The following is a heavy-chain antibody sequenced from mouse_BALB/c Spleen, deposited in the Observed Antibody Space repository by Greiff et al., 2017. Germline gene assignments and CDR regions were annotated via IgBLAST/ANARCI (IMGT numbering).Heavy chain of an antibody. CDR2: ILPGSGST. Sequence: QVQLKQSGAELMKPGASVKISCKATGYTFSSYWIEWVKQRPGHGLEWIGEILPGSGSTNYNEKFKGKATFTADTSSNTAYMQLSSLTSEDSAVYYCARRGSLLRPYWYFDVWGAGTTVTVSS. D-gene: IGHD1-2*01. J-gene: IGHJ1*01. CDR3: ARRGSLLRPYWYFDV. CDR1: GYTFSSYW. V-gene: IGHV1-9*01.